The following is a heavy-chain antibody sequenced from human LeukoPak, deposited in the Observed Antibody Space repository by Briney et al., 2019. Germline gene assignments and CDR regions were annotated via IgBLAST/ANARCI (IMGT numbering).Heavy chain of an antibody. CDR3: ARDPAQPWGSYRYTEEADY. CDR1: GFTVSSNY. D-gene: IGHD3-16*02. CDR2: IYSGGST. J-gene: IGHJ4*02. Sequence: PGGSLRLSCAASGFTVSSNYMSWVRQAPGKGLEWVSVIYSGGSTYYADSVKGRFTISRDNSKNTLYLQMNSLRAEDTAVYYCARDPAQPWGSYRYTEEADYWGQGTLVTVSS. V-gene: IGHV3-66*01.